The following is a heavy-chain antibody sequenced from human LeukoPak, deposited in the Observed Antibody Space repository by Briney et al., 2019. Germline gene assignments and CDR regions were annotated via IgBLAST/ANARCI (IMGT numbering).Heavy chain of an antibody. Sequence: GGSLRLSCAASGFTFSSYAMSWVRQAPGKGLEWVSYIVGSSSNIYYADSVKGRFTISRDNAKNSLYLQMDSLRAEDTAVYYCATDSPETAAFDYWGQGTLVSVSS. CDR3: ATDSPETAAFDY. CDR1: GFTFSSYA. J-gene: IGHJ4*02. D-gene: IGHD1-1*01. CDR2: IVGSSSNI. V-gene: IGHV3-48*04.